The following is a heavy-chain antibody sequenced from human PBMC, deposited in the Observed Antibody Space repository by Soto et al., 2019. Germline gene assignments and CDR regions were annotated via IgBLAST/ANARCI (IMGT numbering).Heavy chain of an antibody. CDR1: GGSFSGYY. CDR2: INHSGST. Sequence: PSETLSLTCAVYGGSFSGYYWSWIRQPPGKGLEWIGEINHSGSTNYNPSLKSRVTISVDTSKNQFSLKLSSVTAADTAVYYCASGGSSSSPNWGQRTLVTVSS. J-gene: IGHJ4*02. D-gene: IGHD6-6*01. V-gene: IGHV4-34*01. CDR3: ASGGSSSSPN.